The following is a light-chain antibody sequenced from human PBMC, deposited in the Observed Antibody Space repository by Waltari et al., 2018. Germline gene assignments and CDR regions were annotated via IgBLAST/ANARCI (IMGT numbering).Light chain of an antibody. Sequence: DIQMTQSPSTLSAAVGDSVPITCRASQSISIWLAWHQQKPGKAPKLLMYRASSLESGVPSRFSGSGSGTEFTLTISSLQPDDFATYFCQQYMDYSTFGQGTRLEI. CDR2: RAS. CDR1: QSISIW. CDR3: QQYMDYST. J-gene: IGKJ2*01. V-gene: IGKV1-5*03.